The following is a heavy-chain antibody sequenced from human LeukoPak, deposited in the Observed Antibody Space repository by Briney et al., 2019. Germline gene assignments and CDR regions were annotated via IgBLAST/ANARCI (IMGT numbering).Heavy chain of an antibody. D-gene: IGHD2-2*01. J-gene: IGHJ4*02. CDR3: ATVFSSSNEFFDY. Sequence: GGSLRLSCAASGFTFSSYTMSWVRQAPGKGLEWVSAISGSGGSTYYADSVKGRFTISRDNSKNTLYLQMNSLRAEDTAVYYCATVFSSSNEFFDYWGQGALVTVSS. CDR2: ISGSGGST. CDR1: GFTFSSYT. V-gene: IGHV3-23*01.